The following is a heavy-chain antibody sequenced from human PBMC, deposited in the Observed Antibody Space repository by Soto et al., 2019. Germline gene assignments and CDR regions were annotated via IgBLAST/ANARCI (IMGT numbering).Heavy chain of an antibody. CDR2: ISGSGGST. J-gene: IGHJ6*02. CDR3: AKDPGYSSSWYEGMDV. D-gene: IGHD6-13*01. V-gene: IGHV3-23*01. Sequence: GGALRLSWSTSGFTLSSYSMPRVRQAPGKGLEWVSAISGSGGSTYYADSVKGRFTISRDNSKNTLYLQMNSLRAEDTAVYYCAKDPGYSSSWYEGMDVWGQGTTVTVSS. CDR1: GFTLSSYS.